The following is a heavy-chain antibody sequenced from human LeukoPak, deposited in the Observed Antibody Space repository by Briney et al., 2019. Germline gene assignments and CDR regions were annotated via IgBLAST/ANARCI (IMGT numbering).Heavy chain of an antibody. CDR3: ARARTDTAIFTSGY. J-gene: IGHJ4*02. V-gene: IGHV3-7*01. CDR1: GGSISSYY. CDR2: IKQDGSEK. Sequence: ETLSLTCTVSGGSISSYYWSWVRQAPGKGLEWVANIKQDGSEKYYVDSVKGRFAISRDNAKNSLYLQMNSLRAEDTAVYYCARARTDTAIFTSGYWGQGTLVTVSS. D-gene: IGHD5-18*01.